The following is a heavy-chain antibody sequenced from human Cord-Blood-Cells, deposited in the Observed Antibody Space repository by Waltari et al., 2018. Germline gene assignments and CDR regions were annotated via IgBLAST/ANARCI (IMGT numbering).Heavy chain of an antibody. CDR1: GGSISRGGYY. D-gene: IGHD2-2*01. CDR3: ARGGTAASYNWFDP. J-gene: IGHJ5*02. Sequence: QVQMQESGPGLVKPSQTLSLTCTVSGGSISRGGYYWTWIRQHPGKGLEWIGYIYYSGSTYYNPSLKSRVTRSVDTSKNQFSLKLSSVTAADTAVYYCARGGTAASYNWFDPWGQGTLVTVSS. V-gene: IGHV4-31*03. CDR2: IYYSGST.